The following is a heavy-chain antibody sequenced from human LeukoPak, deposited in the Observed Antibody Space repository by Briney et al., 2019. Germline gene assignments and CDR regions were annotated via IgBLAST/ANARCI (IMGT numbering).Heavy chain of an antibody. V-gene: IGHV3-9*01. CDR3: AKDIEDSYGYSFDY. CDR2: ISWNSGSI. D-gene: IGHD5-18*01. Sequence: GGSLRLSCAASGFTFDDYAMHWVRQAPGKGLEWVSGISWNSGSIGYADSMKGRFTISRDNAKNSLYLQMNSLRAEDTALYYCAKDIEDSYGYSFDYWGQGTLVTVSS. CDR1: GFTFDDYA. J-gene: IGHJ4*02.